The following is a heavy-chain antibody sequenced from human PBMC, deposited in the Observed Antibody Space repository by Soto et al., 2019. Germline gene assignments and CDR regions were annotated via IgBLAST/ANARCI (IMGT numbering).Heavy chain of an antibody. J-gene: IGHJ4*02. Sequence: PSGTLSLTCAVCGGSFRGYYWGWIHQPPGKGLEWIGSVYYSGSTYYNPSLKSRVSISVDTSTNQFSLKLTSVTAADTAVYSCARRTTSGWYSFDYWGQGTLVTVSS. CDR2: VYYSGST. D-gene: IGHD6-19*01. CDR1: GGSFRGYY. V-gene: IGHV4-34*01. CDR3: ARRTTSGWYSFDY.